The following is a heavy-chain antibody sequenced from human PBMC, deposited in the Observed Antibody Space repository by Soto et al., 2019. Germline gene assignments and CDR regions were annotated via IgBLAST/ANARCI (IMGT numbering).Heavy chain of an antibody. CDR1: GFTFGIYS. CDR2: INGSSSTM. CDR3: ARGDRFRCSGDRCFSDGLFLS. D-gene: IGHD2-15*01. J-gene: IGHJ5*02. V-gene: IGHV3-48*02. Sequence: EVQLVESGGGLVQRGGSPRLSCAASGFTFGIYSMNWVRQAPGKGLEWISYINGSSSTMYYADSVKSRFIISRDNADNSLYLQMNSLRDADTAVYYCARGDRFRCSGDRCFSDGLFLSWGQGTLVTVSS.